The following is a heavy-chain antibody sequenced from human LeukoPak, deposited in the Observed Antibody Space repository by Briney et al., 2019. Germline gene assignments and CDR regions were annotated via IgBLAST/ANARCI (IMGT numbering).Heavy chain of an antibody. CDR1: GGSFSGYY. CDR2: INHSGST. D-gene: IGHD3-9*01. CDR3: ARVQYFDLFDY. J-gene: IGHJ4*02. Sequence: SETLSLTCAVYGGSFSGYYWSWIRQPPGKGLEWIGEINHSGSTNYNPSLKSRVTISVDTSKNQFSLKLSSVTAADTAVYYCARVQYFDLFDYWGQGTLVTVSS. V-gene: IGHV4-34*01.